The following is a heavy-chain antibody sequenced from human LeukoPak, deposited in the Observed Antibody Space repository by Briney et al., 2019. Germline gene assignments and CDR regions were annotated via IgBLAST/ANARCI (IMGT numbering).Heavy chain of an antibody. J-gene: IGHJ4*02. D-gene: IGHD5-18*01. CDR2: VNPNSGGP. CDR1: GYTFTGYY. CDR3: ASSSGYSYDSPYYFDY. V-gene: IGHV1-2*02. Sequence: ASVKVSCKASGYTFTGYYMHWVRQAPGQGLEWMGWVNPNSGGPNYAQKFQGRVTMTRDTSIRTAYMELSRLRSDDTAVYYCASSSGYSYDSPYYFDYWGQGTLVTVSS.